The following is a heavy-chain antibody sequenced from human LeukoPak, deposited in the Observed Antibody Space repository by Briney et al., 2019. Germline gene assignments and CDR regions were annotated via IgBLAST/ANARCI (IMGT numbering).Heavy chain of an antibody. V-gene: IGHV4-31*03. CDR1: GGSISSGGHY. Sequence: SETLSLTCTVSGGSISSGGHYWRWIRQHPGKGLEWIAYISYSGSTYYNPSLKSRIIISVDTSKNRFSLKLSSVTAADTAVYFCARGAFNYHDSIGYSNDAFDIWGQGTMVTVSS. J-gene: IGHJ3*02. D-gene: IGHD3-22*01. CDR2: ISYSGST. CDR3: ARGAFNYHDSIGYSNDAFDI.